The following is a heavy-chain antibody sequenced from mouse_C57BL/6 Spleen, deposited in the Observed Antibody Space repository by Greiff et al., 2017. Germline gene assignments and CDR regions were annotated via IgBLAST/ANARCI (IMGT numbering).Heavy chain of an antibody. J-gene: IGHJ2*01. CDR2: IFPSDSDT. Sequence: VQLQQPGAELMKPGASVKVSCKASGYTFTSYWMHWVKQRPGQGLEWIGRIFPSDSDTNYNQKFKGKATLTVDKSSSTAYMPLSSLTSEDSEVYSGLVWSYREGGFDYWGQGTTLTVSS. D-gene: IGHD2-14*01. CDR1: GYTFTSYW. V-gene: IGHV1-74*01. CDR3: LVWSYREGGFDY.